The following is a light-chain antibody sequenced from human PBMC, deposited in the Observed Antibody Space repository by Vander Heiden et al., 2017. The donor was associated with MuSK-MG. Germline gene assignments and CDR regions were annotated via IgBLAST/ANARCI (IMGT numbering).Light chain of an antibody. V-gene: IGKV1-5*03. CDR1: QSISSW. CDR3: QQDNNPFET. Sequence: DIQMTQSPSTLSASVGDRVTITCRASQSISSWLAWYQQKPGKAPKLLIYKASSLESGVPSRFSGSGSGTEFTLTISSLQPDDFATYYCQQDNNPFETFGPGTKVEIK. J-gene: IGKJ1*01. CDR2: KAS.